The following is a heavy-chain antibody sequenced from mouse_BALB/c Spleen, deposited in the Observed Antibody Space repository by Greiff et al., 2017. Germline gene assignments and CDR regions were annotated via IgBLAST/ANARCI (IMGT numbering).Heavy chain of an antibody. J-gene: IGHJ3*01. CDR1: GFTFSNYW. V-gene: IGHV6-6*02. D-gene: IGHD4-1*02. CDR3: TRNWEGACFAY. CDR2: IRLKSNNYAT. Sequence: EVQGVESGGGLVQPGGSMKLSCVASGFTFSNYWMNWVRQSPEKGLEWVAEIRLKSNNYATHYAESVKGRFTISRDDSKSSVYLQMNSLRAEDTGIYYCTRNWEGACFAYWGEGTLVTVSA.